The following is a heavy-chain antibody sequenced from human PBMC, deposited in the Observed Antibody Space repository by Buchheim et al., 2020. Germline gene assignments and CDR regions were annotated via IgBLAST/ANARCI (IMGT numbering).Heavy chain of an antibody. CDR3: ARLTDYGDSYWYFDL. D-gene: IGHD4-17*01. CDR2: FTRSGST. V-gene: IGHV4-34*01. J-gene: IGHJ2*01. Sequence: QVQLQQWGAGLLKPSETLSLICTVYGGSFSGYYWSWIRQPPEKGLEWIGEFTRSGSTNYNPSLTRRVTMSLATSKNQFSLKLTSVTAADTAVYYCARLTDYGDSYWYFDLWGRGSL. CDR1: GGSFSGYY.